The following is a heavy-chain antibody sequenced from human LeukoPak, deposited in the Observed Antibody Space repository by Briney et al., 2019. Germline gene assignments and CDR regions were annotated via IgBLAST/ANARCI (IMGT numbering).Heavy chain of an antibody. CDR1: GFTFGNYA. D-gene: IGHD4-23*01. CDR3: VRGNDYGGPHY. CDR2: ISSSSSYI. J-gene: IGHJ4*02. V-gene: IGHV3-21*01. Sequence: GGSLRLSCAASGFTFGNYAMSWVRQAPGKGLEWVSSISSSSSYIYYADSVKGRFTISRDNAKNSLYLQMNSLRAEDTAVYYCVRGNDYGGPHYWGQGTLVTVSS.